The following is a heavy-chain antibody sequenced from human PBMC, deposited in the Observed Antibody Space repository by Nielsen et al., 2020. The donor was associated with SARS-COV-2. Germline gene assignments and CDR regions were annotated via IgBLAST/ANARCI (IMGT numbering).Heavy chain of an antibody. CDR1: GFTGSSNY. D-gene: IGHD3-22*01. CDR2: IYSGGST. Sequence: GGSLRLSCAASGFTGSSNYMSWVRQAPGKGLEWVSVIYSGGSTYYADSVKGRFTISRDNSKNTLYLQMNSLRAEDTAVYYCARVWYYDSSGYWSAFDIWGQGTMVTVSS. V-gene: IGHV3-53*01. CDR3: ARVWYYDSSGYWSAFDI. J-gene: IGHJ3*02.